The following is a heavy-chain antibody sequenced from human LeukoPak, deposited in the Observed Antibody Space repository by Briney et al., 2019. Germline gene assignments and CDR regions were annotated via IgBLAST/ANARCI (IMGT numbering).Heavy chain of an antibody. CDR1: GYTFTSYG. V-gene: IGHV1-18*01. D-gene: IGHD3-10*01. CDR3: VRVVEGSGSYPDLDDFDY. CDR2: ISAYNGNT. Sequence: ASVKVSCKASGYTFTSYGISWVRQAPGQGLERMGWISAYNGNTNYAQKLQGRVTMTTDTPTTTAYMELRSLRSDDTAVYYCVRVVEGSGSYPDLDDFDYWGQGTLVTVSS. J-gene: IGHJ4*02.